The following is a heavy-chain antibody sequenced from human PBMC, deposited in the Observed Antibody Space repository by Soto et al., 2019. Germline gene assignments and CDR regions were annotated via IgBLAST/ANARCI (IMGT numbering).Heavy chain of an antibody. CDR2: STGGGST. Sequence: EVQLLESGGGLVQPGGSLRLSCVGSGLTFSDSSMSWVRQAPGKGLEWVSVSTGGGSTFYADSVKGRFTISRDNSKNTLYLQMNSLRAEDAAVYFCAKLVRYWGQGTLVTVSS. CDR3: AKLVRY. V-gene: IGHV3-23*01. D-gene: IGHD6-6*01. J-gene: IGHJ4*02. CDR1: GLTFSDSS.